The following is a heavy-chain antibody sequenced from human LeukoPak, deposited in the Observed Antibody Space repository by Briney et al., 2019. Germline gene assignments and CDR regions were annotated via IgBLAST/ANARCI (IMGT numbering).Heavy chain of an antibody. D-gene: IGHD3-10*01. CDR2: ISSSSSYI. CDR3: ASGGGSGGTHDY. V-gene: IGHV3-21*01. Sequence: GGSLRLPCAASGFTLSSYSMNWVRQGPRGGLEWVSSISSSSSYIYYADSVKGRFTISRDNAKNSLYLQMNSLRAEDTAVYYCASGGGSGGTHDYWGQGTLVTASS. J-gene: IGHJ4*02. CDR1: GFTLSSYS.